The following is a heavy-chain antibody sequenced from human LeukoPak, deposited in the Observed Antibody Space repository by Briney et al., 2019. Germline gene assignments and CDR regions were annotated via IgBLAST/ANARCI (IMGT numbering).Heavy chain of an antibody. D-gene: IGHD2-2*01. J-gene: IGHJ4*02. CDR2: INVGGSST. CDR1: GFTFSNYW. Sequence: GGSLRLSCAASGFTFSNYWMHWVRQVPGKGLVWVSLINVGGSSTTYADSVKGRFTISRDNAKNMLYLRMNSLRAEDTAVYYCAREPGYCSSTICYDSPGYWGRGTLVTVSS. CDR3: AREPGYCSSTICYDSPGY. V-gene: IGHV3-74*01.